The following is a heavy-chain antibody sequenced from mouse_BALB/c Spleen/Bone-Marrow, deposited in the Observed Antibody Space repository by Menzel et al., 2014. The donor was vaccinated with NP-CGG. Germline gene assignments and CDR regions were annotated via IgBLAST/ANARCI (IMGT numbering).Heavy chain of an antibody. CDR2: IDPSDSET. CDR3: ARKYGKGGDY. J-gene: IGHJ2*01. D-gene: IGHD2-10*02. V-gene: IGHV1-61*01. Sequence: QVHVKQSGAVLVRPGASVKLSCKASGYTFTGYWMNWVKQRPGQGLEWIGMIDPSDSETHYNQMFKDKATLSVDKSSSTAYMQLSSLTSDDPAVYYCARKYGKGGDYWGQGTTLTVSS. CDR1: GYTFTGYW.